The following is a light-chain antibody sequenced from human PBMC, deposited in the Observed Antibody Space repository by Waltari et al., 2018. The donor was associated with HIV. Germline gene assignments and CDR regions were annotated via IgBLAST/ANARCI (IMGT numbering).Light chain of an antibody. V-gene: IGKV3-20*01. J-gene: IGKJ3*01. CDR1: QRVGRDY. Sequence: IALTQSPGTLSLSPGESAPLSCRASQRVGRDYVAWYQQKPGQAPRLLIYGASSRATGIPDRFSGTGSGTDFTLTISRLEPEDFAVYYCQQYGSPPLFAFGPGTIVDGK. CDR2: GAS. CDR3: QQYGSPPLFA.